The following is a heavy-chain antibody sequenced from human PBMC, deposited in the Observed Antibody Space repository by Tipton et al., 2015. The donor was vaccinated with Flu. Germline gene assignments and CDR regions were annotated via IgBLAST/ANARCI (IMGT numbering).Heavy chain of an antibody. CDR3: AKGSTNYGMDV. V-gene: IGHV3-30*18. CDR2: ISYDGSNK. J-gene: IGHJ6*02. Sequence: AVSGFTFSSYGMHWVRQAPGKGLEWVAVISYDGSNKYYADSVKGRFTISRDNSKNTLYLQMNSLRAEDTAVYYCAKGSTNYGMDVWGQGTTVTVSS. CDR1: GFTFSSYG.